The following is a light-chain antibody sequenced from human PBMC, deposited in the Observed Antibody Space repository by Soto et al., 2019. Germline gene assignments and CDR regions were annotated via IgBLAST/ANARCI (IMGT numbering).Light chain of an antibody. CDR1: QSVSSN. CDR3: QQYNNWPIT. V-gene: IGKV3-15*01. Sequence: EIVMTQSPATLSVSPGERATLSCRASQSVSSNLAWYQQKPGQAPRLLIYGVSIRATGIPARFSGSGSGTDFTLTISSLQSEDFAVYYCQQYNNWPITFGQGTRLEIK. J-gene: IGKJ5*01. CDR2: GVS.